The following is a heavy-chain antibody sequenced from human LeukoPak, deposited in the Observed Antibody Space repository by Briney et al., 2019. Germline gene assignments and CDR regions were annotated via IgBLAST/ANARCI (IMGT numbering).Heavy chain of an antibody. CDR1: GFTFSSYE. Sequence: GGSLRLSCAASGFTFSSYEMNWVRQAPGKGLEWVSYISSSGSTIYYADSVKGRFTISRDNAKNSLYLQINSLRAEDTAVYYCARDRPYYYDSSGYGDSDYWGQGTLVTVSS. D-gene: IGHD3-22*01. J-gene: IGHJ4*02. V-gene: IGHV3-48*03. CDR2: ISSSGSTI. CDR3: ARDRPYYYDSSGYGDSDY.